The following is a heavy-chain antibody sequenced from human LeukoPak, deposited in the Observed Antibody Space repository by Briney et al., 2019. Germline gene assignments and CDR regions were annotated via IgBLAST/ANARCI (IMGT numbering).Heavy chain of an antibody. CDR3: ARDNGGWFDS. CDR2: IKQGGREE. CDR1: EFIFSDYW. Sequence: QSGGSLRLSCVASEFIFSDYWMSWVRQAPGKGLEWVANIKQGGREENYVGSVKGRFAISRDDAKSTLYLQMDSLSGDDTAVYYCARDNGGWFDSWGRGTLVIVSS. J-gene: IGHJ5*01. V-gene: IGHV3-7*03. D-gene: IGHD3-10*01.